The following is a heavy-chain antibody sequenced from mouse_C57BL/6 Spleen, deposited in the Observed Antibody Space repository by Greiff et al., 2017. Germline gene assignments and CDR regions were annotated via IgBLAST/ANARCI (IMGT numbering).Heavy chain of an antibody. CDR2: INYDGSST. V-gene: IGHV5-16*01. J-gene: IGHJ2*01. CDR1: GFTFSDYY. D-gene: IGHD2-13*01. Sequence: EVKLMESEGGLVQPGSSMKLSCTASGFTFSDYYMAWVRQVPEKGLEWVANINYDGSSTYYLDSLKSRFIISRDNAKNILYLHMISLKSEDTATYYCARDGDYYFDYWGQGTTLTVSS. CDR3: ARDGDYYFDY.